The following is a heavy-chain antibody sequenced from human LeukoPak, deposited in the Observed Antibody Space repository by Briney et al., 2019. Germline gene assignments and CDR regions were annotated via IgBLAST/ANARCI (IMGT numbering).Heavy chain of an antibody. CDR2: ISGSGGST. D-gene: IGHD6-19*01. Sequence: PGGSLRLSCAASGFTFSSYAMSWVRQAPGKGLEWVSAISGSGGSTYYADSVKGRFTISGDNSKNTLYLQMNSLRAEDTAVYYCAKDLAVAGILGRTKGPFDYWGQGTLVTVSS. J-gene: IGHJ4*02. V-gene: IGHV3-23*01. CDR3: AKDLAVAGILGRTKGPFDY. CDR1: GFTFSSYA.